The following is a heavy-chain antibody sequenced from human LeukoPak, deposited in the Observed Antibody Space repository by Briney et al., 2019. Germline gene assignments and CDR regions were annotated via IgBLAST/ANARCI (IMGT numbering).Heavy chain of an antibody. CDR1: GGSFSGYY. V-gene: IGHV4-34*01. Sequence: SETLSLTCAVYGGSFSGYYWSWIRQPPGKGLEWIGEINHSGSTNYNPSLKSRVTISVDTSKNQFSLKLSSVTAADTAVYYCAREGGGRYCSGGSCYAQLRRGALFYFDYWGQGTLVTVSS. CDR2: INHSGST. D-gene: IGHD2-15*01. J-gene: IGHJ4*02. CDR3: AREGGGRYCSGGSCYAQLRRGALFYFDY.